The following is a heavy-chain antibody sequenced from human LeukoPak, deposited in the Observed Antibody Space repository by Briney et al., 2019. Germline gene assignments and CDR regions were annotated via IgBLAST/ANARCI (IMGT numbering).Heavy chain of an antibody. J-gene: IGHJ4*02. Sequence: GGSLRLSCAASGFTFSSYSMNWVRQAPGKVLEWVSYISSSGSTIYYADSVKGRFTISRDNAKNSLYLQMNSLRAEDTAMYYCARGGYDYVWGSYQLIDYWGQGTLVTVSS. V-gene: IGHV3-48*04. CDR3: ARGGYDYVWGSYQLIDY. CDR1: GFTFSSYS. D-gene: IGHD3-16*02. CDR2: ISSSGSTI.